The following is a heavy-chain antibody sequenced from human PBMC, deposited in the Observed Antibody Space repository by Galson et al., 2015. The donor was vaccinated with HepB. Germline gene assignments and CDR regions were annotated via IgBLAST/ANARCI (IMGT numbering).Heavy chain of an antibody. J-gene: IGHJ5*02. V-gene: IGHV3-30*18. CDR1: GFIFSDSG. CDR2: ISYDGSEK. CDR3: AKSPVAAAVPVRLDP. Sequence: FLRLSCAASGFIFSDSGMHWVRQAPGRGLEWVAVISYDGSEKYYADSVKGRFTISRDNSKNTLYLEVSSLKTEDTALYYCAKSPVAAAVPVRLDPWGQGTLVTVAS. D-gene: IGHD6-13*01.